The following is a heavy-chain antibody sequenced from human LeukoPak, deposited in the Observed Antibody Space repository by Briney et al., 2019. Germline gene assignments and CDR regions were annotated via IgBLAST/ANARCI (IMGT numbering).Heavy chain of an antibody. CDR2: IKQDGSEK. CDR1: EFTFSTYG. V-gene: IGHV3-7*01. J-gene: IGHJ3*02. D-gene: IGHD3-10*01. Sequence: GGSLRLSCAASEFTFSTYGMHWVRQAPGKGLEWVANIKQDGSEKYYVDSVKGRFTISRDNAKNSLYLQMNSLRAEDTAVYYCARHKFSRGGGAFDIWGQGTMVTVSS. CDR3: ARHKFSRGGGAFDI.